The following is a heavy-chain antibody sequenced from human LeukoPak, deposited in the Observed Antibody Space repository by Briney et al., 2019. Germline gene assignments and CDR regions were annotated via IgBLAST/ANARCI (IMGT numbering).Heavy chain of an antibody. CDR1: GYSISSDY. J-gene: IGHJ3*02. V-gene: IGHV3-7*01. CDR3: ARAPYSSSWYVAAFDI. D-gene: IGHD6-13*01. Sequence: ETLSLTCTVSGYSISSDYYWGWVRQAPGKGLEWVANIKQDGSEKYYVDSVKGRFTISRDNAKNSLYLQMSSLRAEDTAVYYCARAPYSSSWYVAAFDIWGQGTMVTVSS. CDR2: IKQDGSEK.